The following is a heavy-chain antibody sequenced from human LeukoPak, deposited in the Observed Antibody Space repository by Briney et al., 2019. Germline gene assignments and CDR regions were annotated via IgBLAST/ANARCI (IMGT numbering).Heavy chain of an antibody. CDR2: ISSSGSTI. D-gene: IGHD4-23*01. V-gene: IGHV3-48*03. J-gene: IGHJ4*02. CDR1: GFTFSSYE. CDR3: ARSALHTVVTHWRIYYFDY. Sequence: GGSLRLSCAASGFTFSSYEMNWVRQAPGKGLEWVSYISSSGSTIYYADSVKGRFTISRDNAKNSLYLQMNSLRAEDTAVYYCARSALHTVVTHWRIYYFDYWSQGTLVTVSS.